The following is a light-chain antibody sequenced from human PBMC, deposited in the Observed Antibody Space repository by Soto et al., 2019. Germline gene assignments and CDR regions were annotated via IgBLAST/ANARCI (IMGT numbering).Light chain of an antibody. Sequence: DIQMTQSPSSLSASVGDRVTITCRASQSISSNLNWYQQKPGKAPKLLIYAASSLDSGVPSRFSGSGSGTDFTLTISSLQPEDFSTFYCQQGYSTPTFGQGTKVEIK. V-gene: IGKV1-39*01. CDR2: AAS. CDR1: QSISSN. CDR3: QQGYSTPT. J-gene: IGKJ1*01.